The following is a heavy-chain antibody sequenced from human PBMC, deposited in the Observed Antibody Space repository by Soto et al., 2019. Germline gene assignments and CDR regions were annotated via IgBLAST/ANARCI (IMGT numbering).Heavy chain of an antibody. J-gene: IGHJ4*02. D-gene: IGHD3-16*01. CDR3: ARDPGTTFGGVRYFDY. CDR2: ISYDGSNK. V-gene: IGHV3-30-3*01. CDR1: GFTFSSYA. Sequence: VQLLESGGGLVQPGGSLRLSCAASGFTFSSYAMHWVRQAPGKGLEWVAVISYDGSNKYYADSVKGRFTISRDNSKNTLYLQMNSLRAEDTAVYYCARDPGTTFGGVRYFDYWGQGTLVTVSS.